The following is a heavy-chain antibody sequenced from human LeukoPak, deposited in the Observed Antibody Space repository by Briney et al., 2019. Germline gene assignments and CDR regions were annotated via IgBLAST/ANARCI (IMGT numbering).Heavy chain of an antibody. CDR1: GFTFSSYS. Sequence: GGSLRLSCAASGFTFSSYSMNWVRQAPGKGLEWVSYISGGGTPIYYADSVKGRFTISRDNVKNSLYLQMNSPRAEDTAVYYCARDFRSSSWYIGDYWGQGALVTVSS. J-gene: IGHJ4*02. CDR2: ISGGGTPI. D-gene: IGHD6-13*01. V-gene: IGHV3-48*01. CDR3: ARDFRSSSWYIGDY.